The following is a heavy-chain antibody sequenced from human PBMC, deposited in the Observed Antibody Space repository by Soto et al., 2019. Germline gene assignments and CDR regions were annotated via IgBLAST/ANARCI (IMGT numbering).Heavy chain of an antibody. CDR1: GFTFSTYS. V-gene: IGHV3-48*04. CDR3: ARDPSPPIPPIVVVIKGILDP. CDR2: IFVSSTTI. Sequence: GGSLRLSCAASGFTFSTYSRNWVRQAPGKGLEWVSYIFVSSTTIYYADSVKGRFTVSRDNAQNSLFLLMNSLRAEDTAVYYCARDPSPPIPPIVVVIKGILDPWGQGTLVTVSS. J-gene: IGHJ5*02. D-gene: IGHD3-22*01.